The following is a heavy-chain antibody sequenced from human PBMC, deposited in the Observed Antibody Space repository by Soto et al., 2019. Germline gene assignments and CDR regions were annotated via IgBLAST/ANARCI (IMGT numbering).Heavy chain of an antibody. CDR2: TYYRSKWYS. D-gene: IGHD7-27*01. Sequence: QVQLQQSGPGLVKPSQTLSLTCAISGDSVSSNSAAWNWIRQSPSRGLEWLGRTYYRSKWYSSYAVTVKSRITINPDTSKTQFSLQLNPVTPEATAVYYCARGPETTMGTFDIWGQGTVVTVSS. V-gene: IGHV6-1*01. CDR3: ARGPETTMGTFDI. J-gene: IGHJ3*02. CDR1: GDSVSSNSAA.